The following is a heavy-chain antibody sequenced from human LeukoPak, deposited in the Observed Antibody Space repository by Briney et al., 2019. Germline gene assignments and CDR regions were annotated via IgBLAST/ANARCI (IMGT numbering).Heavy chain of an antibody. J-gene: IGHJ4*02. Sequence: GGSLRLSCAASGFAFSSYWMQWVRQAPGKGLVWVSRINSGGSGTSYAVSVKGRFTISRDNAKNTLYLQMNSLRAEDTAVYYCARMVLGGFDYWGQGTLVTVSS. V-gene: IGHV3-74*01. CDR3: ARMVLGGFDY. CDR1: GFAFSSYW. CDR2: INSGGSGT. D-gene: IGHD4/OR15-4a*01.